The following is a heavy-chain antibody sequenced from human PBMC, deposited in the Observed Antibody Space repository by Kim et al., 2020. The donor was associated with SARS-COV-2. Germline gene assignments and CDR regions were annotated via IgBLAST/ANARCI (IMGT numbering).Heavy chain of an antibody. V-gene: IGHV3-21*01. J-gene: IGHJ4*02. CDR3: ARELERHLPDY. D-gene: IGHD1-1*01. CDR2: ISSSSSYI. Sequence: GGSLRLSCAASGFTFSSYSMNWVRQAPGKGLEWVSSISSSSSYIYYADSVKGRFTISRDNAKNSLYLQMNSLRAEDTAVYYCARELERHLPDYWGQGTLVTVSS. CDR1: GFTFSSYS.